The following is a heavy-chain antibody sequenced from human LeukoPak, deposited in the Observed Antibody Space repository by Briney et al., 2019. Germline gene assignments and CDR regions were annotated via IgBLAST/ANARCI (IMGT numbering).Heavy chain of an antibody. Sequence: GESLKISCKASGYGFTSNWIGWVRQLPGKGLEWMGIIYPPDSESRYSPSFQGQVSFSADKSITTAYLQWSSLKASDTAMYFCARLISGSWGDGFDIWGQGTMVTVSS. D-gene: IGHD3-10*01. V-gene: IGHV5-51*01. CDR2: IYPPDSES. CDR3: ARLISGSWGDGFDI. J-gene: IGHJ3*02. CDR1: GYGFTSNW.